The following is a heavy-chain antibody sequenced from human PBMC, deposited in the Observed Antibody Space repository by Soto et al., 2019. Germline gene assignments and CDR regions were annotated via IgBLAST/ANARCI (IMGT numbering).Heavy chain of an antibody. J-gene: IGHJ5*02. CDR2: FDPEDGET. CDR1: GYTLTELS. CDR3: ATVVGCGGDCYSRWFDP. Sequence: EASVKVSCKVSGYTLTELSMHWVRQAPGKGLEWMGGFDPEDGETIYAQKFQGRVTMTEDTSTDTAYMELSSLRSEDTAVYYCATVVGCGGDCYSRWFDPWGQGTLVTVSS. D-gene: IGHD2-21*02. V-gene: IGHV1-24*01.